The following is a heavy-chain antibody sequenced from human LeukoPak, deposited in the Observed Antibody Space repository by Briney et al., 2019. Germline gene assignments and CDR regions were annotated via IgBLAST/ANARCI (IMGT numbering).Heavy chain of an antibody. CDR1: GFTFSSYG. D-gene: IGHD2-2*01. V-gene: IGHV3-30*18. J-gene: IGHJ6*02. Sequence: PGGSLRLSCAASGFTFSSYGMHWVRQAPGKGLEWVAVISYDGSNKYYADSVKGRFTISRDNSKNTLYLQMNSLRAEDTAVYYCAKDPSDIVVVPAAIGYYYYGMDVWGQGTTVIVSS. CDR3: AKDPSDIVVVPAAIGYYYYGMDV. CDR2: ISYDGSNK.